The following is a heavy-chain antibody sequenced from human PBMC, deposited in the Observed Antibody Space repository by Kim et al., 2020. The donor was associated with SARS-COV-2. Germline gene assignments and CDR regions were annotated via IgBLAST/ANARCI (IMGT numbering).Heavy chain of an antibody. J-gene: IGHJ3*01. CDR3: ARRGSRGFFDV. V-gene: IGHV6-1*03. CDR1: GDSVSSNSVT. D-gene: IGHD3-10*01. CDR2: TYYRSEWSS. Sequence: SQTLSLTCGISGDSVSSNSVTWNWFRQSPSRGLEWLGRTYYRSEWSSDIAVSVKSCMIINPDTSKNQFSLQLNSVTPEDTAVYFCARRGSRGFFDVWGQGTMVTVS.